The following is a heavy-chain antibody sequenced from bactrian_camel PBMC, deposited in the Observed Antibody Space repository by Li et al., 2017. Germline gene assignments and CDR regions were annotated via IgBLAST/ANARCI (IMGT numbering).Heavy chain of an antibody. CDR1: GYYPSAYC. CDR2: INARYGVT. V-gene: IGHV3S1*01. J-gene: IGHJ6*01. D-gene: IGHD3*01. CDR3: AEGFRNCRDGCECSSFGY. Sequence: HVQLVESGGGSVEAGGSLRLSCEALAGYYPSAYCMGWFRQAPGKEREGVARINARYGVTAYADSVKGRFTTSQDDVKNTMYLQMNDLKPEDTATYYCAEGFRNCRDGCECSSFGYWGQGTQVTVS.